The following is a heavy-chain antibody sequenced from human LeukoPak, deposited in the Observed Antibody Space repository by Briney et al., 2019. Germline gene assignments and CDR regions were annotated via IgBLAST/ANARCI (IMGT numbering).Heavy chain of an antibody. V-gene: IGHV4-39*07. D-gene: IGHD1-26*01. Sequence: SETLSLTCTVSGGSISSSSYYWGWIRQPPGKGLEWIGSIYYSGSTYYNPSLKSRVTISVDTSKNQFSLKLSSVTAADTAVYYCARGNYKYSGSYFGKPGFDYWGQGTLVTVSS. J-gene: IGHJ4*02. CDR3: ARGNYKYSGSYFGKPGFDY. CDR2: IYYSGST. CDR1: GGSISSSSYY.